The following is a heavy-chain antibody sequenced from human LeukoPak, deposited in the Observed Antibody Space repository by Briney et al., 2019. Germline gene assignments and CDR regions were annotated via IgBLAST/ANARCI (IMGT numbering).Heavy chain of an antibody. Sequence: ASVKVSCKASGYTFTSYGINWVRQATGQGLEWMGWMNPNSGNTGYAQKFQGRVTMTRNTSISTAYMELSSLRSEDTAVYYCASVITGTTGDLYFDYWGQGTLVTVSS. J-gene: IGHJ4*02. CDR2: MNPNSGNT. V-gene: IGHV1-8*02. D-gene: IGHD1-7*01. CDR3: ASVITGTTGDLYFDY. CDR1: GYTFTSYG.